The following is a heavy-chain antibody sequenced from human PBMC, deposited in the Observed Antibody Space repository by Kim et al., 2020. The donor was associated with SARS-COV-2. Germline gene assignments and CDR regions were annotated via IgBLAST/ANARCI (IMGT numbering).Heavy chain of an antibody. Sequence: SETLSLTCAVYGGSFSGYYWSWIRQPPGKGLEWIGEINHSGSTNYNPSLKSRVTISVDTSKNQFSLKLSSVTAADTAVYYCARGRGPTWFDPCGQGTLVT. V-gene: IGHV4-34*01. J-gene: IGHJ5*02. CDR1: GGSFSGYY. CDR2: INHSGST. CDR3: ARGRGPTWFDP.